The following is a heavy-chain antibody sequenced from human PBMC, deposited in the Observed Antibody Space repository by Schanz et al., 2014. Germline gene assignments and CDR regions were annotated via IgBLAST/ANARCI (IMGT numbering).Heavy chain of an antibody. D-gene: IGHD2-2*01. J-gene: IGHJ4*02. V-gene: IGHV1-18*01. CDR1: GYTFTNYG. CDR2: ISATNGNT. CDR3: ARAPSAYCSDTSCQKTPVDY. Sequence: QVQLVQSGAEVKKPGASVWVSCKASGYTFTNYGVTWVRQAPGQGLEWMGWISATNGNTNYAQKFQGRVTMTTDTTTSTAYKELRRLRSNDTAVDYCARAPSAYCSDTSCQKTPVDYWGQGTLVTVSS.